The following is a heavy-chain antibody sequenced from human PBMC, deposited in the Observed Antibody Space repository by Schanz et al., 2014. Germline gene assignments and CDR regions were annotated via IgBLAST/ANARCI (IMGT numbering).Heavy chain of an antibody. CDR3: ARDRGGWFEMDY. Sequence: QVQLVESGGSVVQPGRSLRLSCAGSGFSFSDYGMHWVRQAPGRGLEWVAVISYHGSEKYYADSVKGRFTISRDNSKSSLYLQMNSLRDEDTAVYYCARDRGGWFEMDYWGQGTLVTVSS. V-gene: IGHV3-30*03. CDR1: GFSFSDYG. J-gene: IGHJ4*02. CDR2: ISYHGSEK. D-gene: IGHD6-19*01.